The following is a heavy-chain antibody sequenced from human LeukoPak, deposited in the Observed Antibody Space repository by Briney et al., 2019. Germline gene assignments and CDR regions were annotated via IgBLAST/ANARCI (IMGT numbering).Heavy chain of an antibody. Sequence: PSETLSLTCTVSGYSISSGYYWGWIRQPPGKGLEWIGSIYHSGSTYYNPSLKSRVTISVDTSKNQFSLKLSSVTAADTAVYYCARVYDNSGYYDYWGQGTLVTVSS. CDR3: ARVYDNSGYYDY. CDR2: IYHSGST. D-gene: IGHD3-22*01. CDR1: GYSISSGYY. V-gene: IGHV4-38-2*02. J-gene: IGHJ4*02.